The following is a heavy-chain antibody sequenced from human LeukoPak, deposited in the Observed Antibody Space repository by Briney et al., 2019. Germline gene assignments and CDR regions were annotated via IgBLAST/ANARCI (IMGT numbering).Heavy chain of an antibody. D-gene: IGHD6-13*01. Sequence: GGSLRLSCAASGFTVSSNYMSWVRQAPGKGLEWVSVIYSGDNTYYADSVKGRFTISRDNAKNSLYLQMNNLTPDDTALYYCARSSWSTNGWFDPWGQGTLVTVSS. J-gene: IGHJ5*02. CDR3: ARSSWSTNGWFDP. V-gene: IGHV3-53*05. CDR1: GFTVSSNY. CDR2: IYSGDNT.